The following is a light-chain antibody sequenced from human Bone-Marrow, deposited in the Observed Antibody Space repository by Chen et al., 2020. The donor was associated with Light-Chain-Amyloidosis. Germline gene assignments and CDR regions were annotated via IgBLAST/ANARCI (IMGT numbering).Light chain of an antibody. Sequence: EIVMTQSPATLSVSPGERATLSCRASQSVSSNLAWYQQKPGQAPRLLISGASTRATGIPARFSGSGSGTEFTLTISSLQSEDFAVYYCQQYNNWHPLTFGGGTKVEIK. CDR1: QSVSSN. V-gene: IGKV3-15*01. CDR2: GAS. CDR3: QQYNNWHPLT. J-gene: IGKJ4*01.